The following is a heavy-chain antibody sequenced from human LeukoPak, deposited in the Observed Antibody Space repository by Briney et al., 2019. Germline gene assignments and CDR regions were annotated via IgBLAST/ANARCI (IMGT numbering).Heavy chain of an antibody. V-gene: IGHV1-46*01. Sequence: ASVKVSCKASGYTFTSYYMHWVRQAPGQGLEWVGIINPSGGSTSYAQKFQGRVTMTRDMSTSTVYMELSSLRSEDTAVYYCARDSVVVVAATPNNDYYYYMDVWGKGTTVTVSS. CDR1: GYTFTSYY. CDR2: INPSGGST. J-gene: IGHJ6*03. D-gene: IGHD2-15*01. CDR3: ARDSVVVVAATPNNDYYYYMDV.